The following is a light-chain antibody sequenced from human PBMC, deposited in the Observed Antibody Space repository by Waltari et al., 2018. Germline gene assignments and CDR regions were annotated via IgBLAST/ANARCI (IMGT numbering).Light chain of an antibody. CDR3: QQYSSWPPIT. Sequence: EIVMTQSPATLSVSPGERATLSCRASQSVSSNLAWYQQKPGQAPRLLIYGTSTRATDIPARFSGSGSGTEFTLTISSLQSEDFAVYYCQQYSSWPPITFGQGTRLEIK. CDR2: GTS. J-gene: IGKJ5*01. CDR1: QSVSSN. V-gene: IGKV3-15*01.